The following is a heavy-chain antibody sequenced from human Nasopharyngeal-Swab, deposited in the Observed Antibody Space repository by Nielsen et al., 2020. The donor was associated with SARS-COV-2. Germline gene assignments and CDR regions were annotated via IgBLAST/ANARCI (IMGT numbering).Heavy chain of an antibody. V-gene: IGHV3-21*01. D-gene: IGHD3-10*01. CDR2: ISSSSTYI. J-gene: IGHJ5*02. Sequence: ESLKISCAASGFTFSSYGINWVRQAPGQGLEWVSFISSSSTYIYYADSVKGRFTISRDNAKNSLYLQMNSLRAEDTAIYYCAREIRGSGSYQNWFDPWGQGTLVTVSS. CDR3: AREIRGSGSYQNWFDP. CDR1: GFTFSSYG.